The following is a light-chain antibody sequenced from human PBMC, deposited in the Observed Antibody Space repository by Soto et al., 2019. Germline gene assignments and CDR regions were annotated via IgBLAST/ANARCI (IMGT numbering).Light chain of an antibody. CDR1: QGIRSY. CDR2: AAS. J-gene: IGKJ1*01. V-gene: IGKV1-39*01. Sequence: IRMTQSPSSLSAFVGYSVTITCRASQGIRSYLTWYQQKPGGAPKLLIYAASILQSGVPSRFSGTGYGTDFNLTISTLQPEDFATYYCLQSYTPSWTFGQGTKVDIK. CDR3: LQSYTPSWT.